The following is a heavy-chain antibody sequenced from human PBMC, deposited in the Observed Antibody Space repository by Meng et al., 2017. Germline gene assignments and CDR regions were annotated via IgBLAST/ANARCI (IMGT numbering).Heavy chain of an antibody. J-gene: IGHJ4*02. CDR3: ARDCSGGSCYSIGV. CDR2: IYYSGST. Sequence: QVSLQESGPGLVRPSETLSLTCTVSGGSVSSGSYYWSWIRQPPGKGLEWIGYIYYSGSTNYNPSLKSRVTISVDTSKNQFSLKLSSVTAADTAVHYCARDCSGGSCYSIGVWGQGTLVTVSS. V-gene: IGHV4-61*01. CDR1: GGSVSSGSYY. D-gene: IGHD2-15*01.